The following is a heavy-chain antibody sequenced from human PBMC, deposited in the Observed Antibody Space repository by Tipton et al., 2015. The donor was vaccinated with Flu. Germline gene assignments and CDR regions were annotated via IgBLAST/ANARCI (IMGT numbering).Heavy chain of an antibody. CDR2: IYYSGNT. D-gene: IGHD1-26*01. CDR3: ARAPLGSKFATFDF. Sequence: TLSLTCTVSGDSISSGTYYWSWIRQHPGKGLEWIGYIYYSGNTYYNPSLRSRVSISADTSQNQFSLKVTSVTAADTAVYYCARAPLGSKFATFDFWGQGALVTVSA. J-gene: IGHJ4*02. V-gene: IGHV4-31*03. CDR1: GDSISSGTYY.